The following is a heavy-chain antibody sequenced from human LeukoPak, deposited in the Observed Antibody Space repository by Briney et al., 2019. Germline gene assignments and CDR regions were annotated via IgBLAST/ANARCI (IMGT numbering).Heavy chain of an antibody. CDR1: GGTFSSYA. CDR2: IIPIFGTA. CDR3: ARVPAYYYDSSGYYYYFDY. V-gene: IGHV1-69*13. J-gene: IGHJ4*02. D-gene: IGHD3-22*01. Sequence: SVKVSCKASGGTFSSYAISWVRQAPGQGLEWMGGIIPIFGTANYAQKFQGRVTITADESTSTAYMELSSLRSEDTAVYYCARVPAYYYDSSGYYYYFDYWGQGTLVTVSS.